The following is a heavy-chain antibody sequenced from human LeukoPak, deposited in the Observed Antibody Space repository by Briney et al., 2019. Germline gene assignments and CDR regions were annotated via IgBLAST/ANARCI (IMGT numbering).Heavy chain of an antibody. D-gene: IGHD6-13*01. CDR2: IIPIFGTA. CDR1: GGTFSSYA. V-gene: IGHV1-69*01. Sequence: GSSVKVSCKASGGTFSSYAISWVRQAPGQGLEWMGGIIPIFGTANYAQKFQGRVTITADESTSTAYMELSSLRSEDTAVYYCARDLELAAAGFSYYYYMDVWGKGTTVTVSS. J-gene: IGHJ6*03. CDR3: ARDLELAAAGFSYYYYMDV.